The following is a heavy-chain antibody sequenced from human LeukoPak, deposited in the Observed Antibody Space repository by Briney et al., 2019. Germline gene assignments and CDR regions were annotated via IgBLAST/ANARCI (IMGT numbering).Heavy chain of an antibody. CDR1: GGSISSYY. D-gene: IGHD3-22*01. CDR3: ASRWGDYYDSSGYYYPSVNWFDP. V-gene: IGHV4-59*08. Sequence: SETLSLTCTVSGGSISSYYWSWIRQPPGKGLEWIGYINYSGSINYNPSLKSRVTISVDTSKNQFSLKLSSVTAADTAVYYCASRWGDYYDSSGYYYPSVNWFDPWGQGTLVTVSS. CDR2: INYSGSI. J-gene: IGHJ5*02.